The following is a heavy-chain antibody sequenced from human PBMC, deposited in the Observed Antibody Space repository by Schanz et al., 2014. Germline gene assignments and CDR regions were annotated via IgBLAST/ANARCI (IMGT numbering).Heavy chain of an antibody. CDR1: GYTFTNYV. D-gene: IGHD3-3*02. J-gene: IGHJ4*02. CDR2: ISAHKGNT. CDR3: ARDLTISPRHERHFDY. Sequence: QVQLVQSGAEVKKPGASVKVSCKASGYTFTNYVIIWVRQAPGQGLEWMGWISAHKGNTYYAQKLQGRVTMTTDTSTSTAYMELRSLRSNDTAVYYCARDLTISPRHERHFDYWGQGTLVTVSS. V-gene: IGHV1-18*04.